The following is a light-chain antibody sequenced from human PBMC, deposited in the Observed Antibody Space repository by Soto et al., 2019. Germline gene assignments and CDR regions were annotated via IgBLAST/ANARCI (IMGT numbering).Light chain of an antibody. J-gene: IGLJ1*01. CDR3: SSYAGSNNLI. V-gene: IGLV2-8*01. CDR1: SSDVGGYNY. Sequence: QSVLTQPPFASGSPGQSVTISCTGTSSDVGGYNYVSWYQQHPGKAPKLMIYEVSKRPSGVPDRFSGSKSGNTASLTVSGLQAEDEADYYCSSYAGSNNLIFGTGTKLTVL. CDR2: EVS.